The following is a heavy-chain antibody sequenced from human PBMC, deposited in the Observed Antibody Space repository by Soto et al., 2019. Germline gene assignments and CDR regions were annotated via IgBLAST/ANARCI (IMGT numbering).Heavy chain of an antibody. V-gene: IGHV3-15*01. CDR3: AYTGFLTLWLYX. J-gene: IGHJ5*02. Sequence: GGSLRLSCVVSGLNFNDAWMSWVRQAPGKGLEWVGRIISRNGGGTTGYAAPVKGRFAISRYDSRNTVYLQMNSLKKEDTGVYYCAYTGFLTLWLYXWGQASLVTVSX. D-gene: IGHD4-4*01. CDR2: IISRNGGGTT. CDR1: GLNFNDAW.